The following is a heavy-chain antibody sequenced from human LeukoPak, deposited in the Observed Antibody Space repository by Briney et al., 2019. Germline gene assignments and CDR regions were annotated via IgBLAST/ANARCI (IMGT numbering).Heavy chain of an antibody. V-gene: IGHV4-34*01. D-gene: IGHD1-26*01. Sequence: PSETLSLTCTVSGGSISSYYWSWIRQPPGKGLERIGEINHSGSTNYNPSLKSRVTISVDTSRNQFSLKLSSVTAADTAVYYCARGGIVGALGYWGQGTLVTVSS. J-gene: IGHJ4*02. CDR2: INHSGST. CDR3: ARGGIVGALGY. CDR1: GGSISSYY.